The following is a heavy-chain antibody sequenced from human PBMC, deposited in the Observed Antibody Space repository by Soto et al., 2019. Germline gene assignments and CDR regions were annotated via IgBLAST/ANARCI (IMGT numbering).Heavy chain of an antibody. D-gene: IGHD7-27*01. CDR2: INAGYGNT. Sequence: ASVKVSCKASGYTFSSYAMHWVRQAPGQRLEWMGWINAGYGNTKSSQKFQDRVTISRDTSASTAYMELTSLRTEDTAVYYCARDTGDGTFDFWGQGTLVTVSS. CDR1: GYTFSSYA. V-gene: IGHV1-3*01. CDR3: ARDTGDGTFDF. J-gene: IGHJ4*02.